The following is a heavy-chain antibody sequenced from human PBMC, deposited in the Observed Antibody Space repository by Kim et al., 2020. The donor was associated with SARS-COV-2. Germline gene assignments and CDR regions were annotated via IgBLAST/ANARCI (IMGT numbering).Heavy chain of an antibody. Sequence: SVKVSCKASGGTFSSYAISWVRQAPGQGLEWMGGIIPIFGTANYAQKFQGRVTITADESTSTAYMELSSLRSEDTAVYYCARDYRGYSSSWFPYNWFDPWGQGTLVTVSS. CDR1: GGTFSSYA. J-gene: IGHJ5*02. V-gene: IGHV1-69*13. CDR3: ARDYRGYSSSWFPYNWFDP. D-gene: IGHD6-13*01. CDR2: IIPIFGTA.